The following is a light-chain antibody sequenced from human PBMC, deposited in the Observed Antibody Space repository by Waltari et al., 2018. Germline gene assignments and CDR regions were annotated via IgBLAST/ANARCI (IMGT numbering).Light chain of an antibody. V-gene: IGKV6-21*01. CDR1: QSIGSN. Sequence: EIVLTQSPDFHSVTPKEKVTITCRASQSIGSNLHWYQQKLDQSPKLLIKYASQSFSGVPSRFSGSGSGTDFTLTINSLEAEDAATYYCHQSRSLPYTFGQGTKLEIK. CDR3: HQSRSLPYT. CDR2: YAS. J-gene: IGKJ2*01.